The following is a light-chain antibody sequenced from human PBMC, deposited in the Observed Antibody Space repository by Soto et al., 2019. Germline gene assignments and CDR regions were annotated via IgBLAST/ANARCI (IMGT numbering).Light chain of an antibody. CDR1: QSVSSY. J-gene: IGKJ4*01. CDR3: QQRTDWPLT. V-gene: IGKV3-11*01. Sequence: EIVLTQSPATLSLSPGERATLSCRASQSVSSYLAWYQQKPGQAPRLLIYDASNRGTGIPARFSGSGSGTDFTITISSLEPEDFAVYYCQQRTDWPLTFGGGTKVEI. CDR2: DAS.